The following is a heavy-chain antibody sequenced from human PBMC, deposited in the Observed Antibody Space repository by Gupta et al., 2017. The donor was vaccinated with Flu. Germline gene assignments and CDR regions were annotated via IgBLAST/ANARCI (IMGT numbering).Heavy chain of an antibody. J-gene: IGHJ4*01. D-gene: IGHD2-15*01. Sequence: FSSYSMNWVRQAPGKGLEWGSYISSSSSTIYYAAAVKGRFTISRDNAKNSLYLKMKSLRAEDTAVYYFATSCSGGNCLDYWGHGSLVTVYS. CDR2: ISSSSSTI. V-gene: IGHV3-48*01. CDR1: FSSYS. CDR3: ATSCSGGNCLDY.